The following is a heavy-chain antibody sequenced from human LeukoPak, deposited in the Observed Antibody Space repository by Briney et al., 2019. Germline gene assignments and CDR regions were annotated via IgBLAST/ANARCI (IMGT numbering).Heavy chain of an antibody. D-gene: IGHD3-22*01. J-gene: IGHJ4*02. V-gene: IGHV3-74*03. CDR1: GFTFNSYW. CDR3: ARDSGGEYESGDYAGYFDY. Sequence: GGSLRLSCAASGFTFNSYWMHWVRQSPGKGLVWVSHINTDGSGTKYADSVKGRFTISRDNAKNTLHLQMNSLTGEDTAVYFCARDSGGEYESGDYAGYFDYWGQGTLVTVSS. CDR2: INTDGSGT.